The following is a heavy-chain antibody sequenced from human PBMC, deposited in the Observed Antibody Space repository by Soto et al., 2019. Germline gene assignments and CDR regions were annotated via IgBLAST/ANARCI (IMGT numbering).Heavy chain of an antibody. J-gene: IGHJ6*02. Sequence: QVQLMQSGAEVKMPGSSVKVSCKASGTSFSGYAVSWVRQAPGQGLEWMGGIIPIFGTANYAQKFQGRVTITADESTRTVYMELSSLRSEDTAVYYCARDNDMAVADHYYYCGMDVWGQGTTVTVSS. D-gene: IGHD6-19*01. CDR1: GTSFSGYA. CDR2: IIPIFGTA. CDR3: ARDNDMAVADHYYYCGMDV. V-gene: IGHV1-69*12.